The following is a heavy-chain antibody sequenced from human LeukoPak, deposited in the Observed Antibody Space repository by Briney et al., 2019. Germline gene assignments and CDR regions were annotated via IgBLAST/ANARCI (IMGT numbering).Heavy chain of an antibody. V-gene: IGHV3-43*02. CDR2: ISGDGGST. J-gene: IGHJ4*02. D-gene: IGHD3-10*01. CDR3: AKDIPGELSFVFDY. Sequence: GGSLRLSCAASGFTFDDYAMHWVRQAPGKGLEWVSLISGDGGSTYYADSVKGRFAISRDNSKNSLYLQMNSLRTEDTALYYCAKDIPGELSFVFDYWGQGTLVTVSS. CDR1: GFTFDDYA.